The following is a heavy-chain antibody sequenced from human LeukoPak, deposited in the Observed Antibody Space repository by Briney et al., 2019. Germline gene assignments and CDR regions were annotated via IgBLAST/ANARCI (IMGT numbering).Heavy chain of an antibody. CDR2: ISEGGGST. CDR1: GISLSNYA. J-gene: IGHJ4*02. D-gene: IGHD3-10*01. CDR3: AKRGVVIRGILVIGYHQEAYHYDF. Sequence: GGSLRLSCVVSGISLSNYAMTWVRQAPGKGLEWVSYISEGGGSTTYADSVKGRFTISRDTSLNTLYLQMNNLRAEDTAVYFCAKRGVVIRGILVIGYHQEAYHYDFWGQGVLVTVSS. V-gene: IGHV3-23*01.